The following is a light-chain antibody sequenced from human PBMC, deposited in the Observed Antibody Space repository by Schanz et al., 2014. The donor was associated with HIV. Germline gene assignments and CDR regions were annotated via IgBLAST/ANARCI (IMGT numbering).Light chain of an antibody. V-gene: IGLV1-51*01. J-gene: IGLJ2*01. CDR2: DND. CDR3: QSYDNSLSGYVV. Sequence: QSVLTQPPSVSAAPGQKVTISCSGSSSNIDNNYVSWFQQHPGAAPKLVIYDNDKRPSGIPDRFSGSKSGTSATLAITGLQAGDEADYYCQSYDNSLSGYVVFGGGTKLTVL. CDR1: SSNIDNNY.